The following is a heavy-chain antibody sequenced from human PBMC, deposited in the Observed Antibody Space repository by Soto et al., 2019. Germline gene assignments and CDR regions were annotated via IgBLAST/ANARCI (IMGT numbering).Heavy chain of an antibody. V-gene: IGHV1-2*02. CDR1: GYSFTGYY. Sequence: ASVKVSCKTSGYSFTGYYIHWVRQAPGQGLEWMGWINPNSGATLYARKFQGRVIVSRDTSISTAFMELSSLSSDDTDVYYCARGPFNYDSSGYYVYWGQGTLVTVSS. J-gene: IGHJ1*01. D-gene: IGHD3-22*01. CDR2: INPNSGAT. CDR3: ARGPFNYDSSGYYVY.